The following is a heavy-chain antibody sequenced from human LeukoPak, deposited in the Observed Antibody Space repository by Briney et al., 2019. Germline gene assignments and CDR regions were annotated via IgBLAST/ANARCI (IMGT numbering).Heavy chain of an antibody. V-gene: IGHV4-38-2*02. CDR1: GYSISSGYF. D-gene: IGHD3-3*01. J-gene: IGHJ6*03. CDR2: ISHRGTT. Sequence: PSETLSLTCTVSGYSISSGYFWGWVRQPPGKGLEWIGEISHRGTTDYNPSLKSRVTVSKDTSNNQCSLSLTSVTAADTAVYYCARSIAIVGVVTSSYYYNYMDVWGKGTTVIVSS. CDR3: ARSIAIVGVVTSSYYYNYMDV.